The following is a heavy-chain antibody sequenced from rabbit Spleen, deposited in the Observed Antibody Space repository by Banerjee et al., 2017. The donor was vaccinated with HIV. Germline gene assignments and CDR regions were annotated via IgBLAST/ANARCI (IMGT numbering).Heavy chain of an antibody. CDR3: ARIWTGGGVDNL. D-gene: IGHD5-1*01. V-gene: IGHV1S45*01. CDR2: IWAGSSGRT. Sequence: QEQLVESGGGLVKPEGSLKLSCTASGFSFSNKAVMCWVRQAPGKGLEWIACIWAGSSGRTYYASWAKGRFTISKTSSTTVTLQMTSLTAADTATYFCARIWTGGGVDNLWGPGTLVTVS. J-gene: IGHJ4*01. CDR1: GFSFSNKAV.